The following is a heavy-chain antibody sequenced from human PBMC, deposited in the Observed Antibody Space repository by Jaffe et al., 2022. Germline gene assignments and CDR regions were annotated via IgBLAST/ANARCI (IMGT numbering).Heavy chain of an antibody. CDR1: GYTFTSYY. CDR2: INPSGGST. V-gene: IGHV1-46*01. Sequence: QVQLVQSGAEVKKPGASVKVSCKASGYTFTSYYMHWVRQAPGQGLEWMGIINPSGGSTSYAQKFQGRVTMTRDTSTSTVYMELSSLRSEDTAVYYCARDPEQWLEGGWFDPWGQGTLVTVSS. D-gene: IGHD6-19*01. J-gene: IGHJ5*02. CDR3: ARDPEQWLEGGWFDP.